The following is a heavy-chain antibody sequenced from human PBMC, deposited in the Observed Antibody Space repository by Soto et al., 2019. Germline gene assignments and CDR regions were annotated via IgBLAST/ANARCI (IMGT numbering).Heavy chain of an antibody. Sequence: QITLKESGPTLVKPTQTLTLTCTFSGFSLSTSGVGVGWIRQPPGKALEWLALIYWDDDKRYSPSLKSRLTITKDTSKNQVVLTMTNMDPVDTATYYCAHKWGFGVVTAVNAFDIWGQGTMVTVSS. D-gene: IGHD2-21*02. CDR3: AHKWGFGVVTAVNAFDI. CDR2: IYWDDDK. J-gene: IGHJ3*02. V-gene: IGHV2-5*02. CDR1: GFSLSTSGVG.